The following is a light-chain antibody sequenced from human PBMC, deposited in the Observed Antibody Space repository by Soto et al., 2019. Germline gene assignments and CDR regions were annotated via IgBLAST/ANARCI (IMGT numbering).Light chain of an antibody. CDR1: NSDVGGYSY. V-gene: IGLV2-14*03. CDR2: DVS. CDR3: SSYTSSSTPYV. J-gene: IGLJ1*01. Sequence: QSVLTQPASVSGSPGQSITISHTRTNSDVGGYSYVSWYQQHPVKAPKLMIYDVSNRPSKISNRFPGSKPGNPAPPTNSGLRAEDEADYYCSSYTSSSTPYVFGSGTKVTVL.